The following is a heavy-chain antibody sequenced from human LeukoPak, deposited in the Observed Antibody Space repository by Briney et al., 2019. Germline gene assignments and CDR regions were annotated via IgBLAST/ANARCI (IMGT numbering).Heavy chain of an antibody. CDR2: TYYRSKWNY. V-gene: IGHV6-1*01. CDR3: ARRTKGLDY. J-gene: IGHJ4*02. Sequence: SQTLSLTCAISGDSVSSSAATWSWIRQSPSRGLEWLGRTYYRSKWNYDYAVSVKSRLTIRPDTSKNQFSLQLNSVTPEDSAVYYCARRTKGLDYWGQGTLVTVCS. CDR1: GDSVSSSAAT. D-gene: IGHD1-1*01.